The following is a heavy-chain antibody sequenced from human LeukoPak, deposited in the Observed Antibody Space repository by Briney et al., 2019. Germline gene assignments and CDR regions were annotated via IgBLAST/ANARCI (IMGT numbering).Heavy chain of an antibody. D-gene: IGHD6-19*01. CDR3: AGIYTSGWFEIDN. V-gene: IGHV4-59*08. Sequence: SETLSLTCTVSGASISSYYWSWIRQPPGKGLEWIGCIYDSGTTYYNPSLKSRVTISMDTSKNQLSLKLSSVTAADTAVFYCAGIYTSGWFEIDNWGQGTLVTVSS. CDR2: IYDSGTT. J-gene: IGHJ4*02. CDR1: GASISSYY.